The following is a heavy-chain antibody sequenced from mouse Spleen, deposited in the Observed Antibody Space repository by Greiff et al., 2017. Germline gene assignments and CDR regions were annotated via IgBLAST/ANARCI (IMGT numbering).Heavy chain of an antibody. CDR3: ARTYGSSYYAMDY. D-gene: IGHD1-1*01. CDR1: GYTFTSYW. V-gene: IGHV1-7*01. Sequence: VQLQESGAELAKPGASVKMSCKASGYTFTSYWMHWVKQRPGQGLEWIGYINPSTGYTEYNQKFKDKATLTADKSSSTAYMQLSSLTSEDAAVYYCARTYGSSYYAMDYWGQGTSVTGSS. J-gene: IGHJ4*01. CDR2: INPSTGYT.